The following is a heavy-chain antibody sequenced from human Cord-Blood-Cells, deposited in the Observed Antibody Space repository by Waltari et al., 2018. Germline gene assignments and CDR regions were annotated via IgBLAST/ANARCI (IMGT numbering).Heavy chain of an antibody. CDR3: ARHGGEVVRGVSSFNY. CDR2: INHSGST. J-gene: IGHJ4*02. V-gene: IGHV4-34*01. Sequence: QVQLQQWGAGLLKPSETLSLTCAVYGGSFSGYYWIWIRPPPGKVLEWIGEINHSGSTNYNPSLKSRVTISVDTSKNQFSLKLSSVTAADTAVYYCARHGGEVVRGVSSFNYWGQGTLVTVSS. D-gene: IGHD3-10*01. CDR1: GGSFSGYY.